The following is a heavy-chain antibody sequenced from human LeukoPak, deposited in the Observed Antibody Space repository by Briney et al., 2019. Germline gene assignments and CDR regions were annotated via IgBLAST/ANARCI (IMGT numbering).Heavy chain of an antibody. CDR3: ARGYSSSWLDY. CDR1: GYTFTAFY. D-gene: IGHD6-13*01. Sequence: ASVKVSCKASGYTFTAFYMHWVRQAPGQGLEWMGRINPNSGGTKYAQKFQGKVTMTTDTSINTAYLELSRLRSDDTAVYYCARGYSSSWLDYWGQGTLVTVSS. CDR2: INPNSGGT. J-gene: IGHJ4*02. V-gene: IGHV1-2*06.